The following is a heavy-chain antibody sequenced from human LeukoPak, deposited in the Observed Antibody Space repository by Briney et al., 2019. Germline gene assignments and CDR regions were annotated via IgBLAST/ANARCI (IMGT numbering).Heavy chain of an antibody. J-gene: IGHJ5*02. CDR3: ARDSIAAGTTTIQGDRFDP. V-gene: IGHV1-69*04. Sequence: SVKVSCKASGGTFSSYTISWVRQAPGQGLEWMGRIIPILGIANYAQKFQGRVTITADKSTSTAYMELSSLRSEDTAVYYCARDSIAAGTTTIQGDRFDPWGQGTLVTVSS. CDR2: IIPILGIA. D-gene: IGHD6-13*01. CDR1: GGTFSSYT.